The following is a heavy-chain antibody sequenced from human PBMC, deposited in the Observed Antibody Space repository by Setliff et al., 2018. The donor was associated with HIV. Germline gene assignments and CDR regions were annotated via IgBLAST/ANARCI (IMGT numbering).Heavy chain of an antibody. D-gene: IGHD5-12*01. CDR1: GGSIWNYY. V-gene: IGHV4-39*01. J-gene: IGHJ5*02. Sequence: SETLSLTCTVSGGSIWNYYWSWIRQPPGKGLEWIGTIYYSGSTYYNPSLKSRVTISTDTSKNQFSLQLRSVTAADTAVYYCARPGMATLKVWVDNWGQGTLVTVSS. CDR3: ARPGMATLKVWVDN. CDR2: IYYSGST.